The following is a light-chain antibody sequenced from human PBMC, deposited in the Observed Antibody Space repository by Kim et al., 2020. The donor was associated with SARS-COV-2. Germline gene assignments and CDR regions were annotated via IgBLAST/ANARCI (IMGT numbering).Light chain of an antibody. Sequence: VSPGQTASITCSGEKLGDKYACWYQQRPGQSPVLVIYQDNKRPSGIPERFSGSNSGNTATLTIGGTQAMDEADYYCQAWDSSAHVVFGGVTKLTVL. J-gene: IGLJ2*01. CDR1: KLGDKY. CDR3: QAWDSSAHVV. V-gene: IGLV3-1*01. CDR2: QDN.